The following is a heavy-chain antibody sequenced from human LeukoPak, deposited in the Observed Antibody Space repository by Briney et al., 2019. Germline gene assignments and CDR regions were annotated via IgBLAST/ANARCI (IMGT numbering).Heavy chain of an antibody. CDR1: GFTFSNYG. D-gene: IGHD3-10*01. CDR2: ISYDGSNK. Sequence: GGSLRLSCAASGFTFSNYGIHWVRQAPGKGLEGVAVISYDGSNKYYADSVKGRFTISRDNSKNALYLQMNSLRTEDTAVYYCAKAGRGGYYYMDVWGKGTTVTVS. J-gene: IGHJ6*03. CDR3: AKAGRGGYYYMDV. V-gene: IGHV3-30*18.